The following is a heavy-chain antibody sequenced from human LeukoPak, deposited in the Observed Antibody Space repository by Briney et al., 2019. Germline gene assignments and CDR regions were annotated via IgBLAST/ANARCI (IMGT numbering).Heavy chain of an antibody. J-gene: IGHJ4*02. Sequence: GASVKVSCKASGYTSTGYYMHWVRQAPGQGLEWMGWINPNSGGTNYAQKFQGRVTMTRDTSISTAYMELSRLRSDDTAVYYCATEGYCTNGVCSIDYWGQGTLVTVSS. CDR2: INPNSGGT. V-gene: IGHV1-2*02. CDR1: GYTSTGYY. D-gene: IGHD2-8*01. CDR3: ATEGYCTNGVCSIDY.